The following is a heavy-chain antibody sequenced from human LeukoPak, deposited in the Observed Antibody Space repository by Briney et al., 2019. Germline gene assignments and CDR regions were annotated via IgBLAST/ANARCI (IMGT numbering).Heavy chain of an antibody. CDR3: ARDPAYSSDWTKNAFDV. CDR2: TYYRSKWYN. J-gene: IGHJ3*01. CDR1: GDSVSSTSAT. V-gene: IGHV6-1*01. Sequence: SQTLSLTCALSGDSVSSTSATWPWIRQSPSRGLEWLGRTYYRSKWYNNYALSVKSRITINPDTSKNQFSLQLNSVTPEDTAIYYCARDPAYSSDWTKNAFDVWGQGTMVTVSS. D-gene: IGHD6-19*01.